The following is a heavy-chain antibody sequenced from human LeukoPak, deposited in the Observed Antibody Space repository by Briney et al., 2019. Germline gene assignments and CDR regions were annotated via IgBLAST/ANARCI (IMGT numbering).Heavy chain of an antibody. CDR1: GGSFSGYY. CDR2: IYYSGST. Sequence: SETLSLTCAVYGGSFSGYYWSWIRQPPGKGLEWIGYIYYSGSTNYNPSLKSRVTISVDTSKNQFSLKLSSVTAADTAVYYCASYSSGWYDAFDIWGQGTMVTVSS. CDR3: ASYSSGWYDAFDI. J-gene: IGHJ3*02. V-gene: IGHV4-59*08. D-gene: IGHD6-19*01.